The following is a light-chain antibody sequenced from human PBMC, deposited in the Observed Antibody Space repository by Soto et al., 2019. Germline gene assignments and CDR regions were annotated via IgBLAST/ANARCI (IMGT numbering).Light chain of an antibody. CDR3: QQYNKWALT. V-gene: IGKV3-15*01. CDR1: QSVNNN. Sequence: MTDSPITHSETPGGRATLSCSARQSVNNNVAWYQQKPGHTPGLLIYSASIGATGTPARFRGSGSGSGFTLTISSLQSEDFAVYYCQQYNKWALTFGPGTKVDMK. CDR2: SAS. J-gene: IGKJ3*01.